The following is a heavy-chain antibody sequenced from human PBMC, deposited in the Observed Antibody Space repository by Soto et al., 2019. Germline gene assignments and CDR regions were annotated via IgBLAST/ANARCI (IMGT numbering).Heavy chain of an antibody. Sequence: ASVKVSCKASGYTFTSYGISWVRQAPGQGLEWMGWISAYNGNTNYAQKLQGRVTMTTDTSTSTAYMELRSLRSDDTAVYYCARVLAVGWTVGWFDPWGQGTLVTVSS. V-gene: IGHV1-18*01. CDR2: ISAYNGNT. J-gene: IGHJ5*02. D-gene: IGHD6-19*01. CDR1: GYTFTSYG. CDR3: ARVLAVGWTVGWFDP.